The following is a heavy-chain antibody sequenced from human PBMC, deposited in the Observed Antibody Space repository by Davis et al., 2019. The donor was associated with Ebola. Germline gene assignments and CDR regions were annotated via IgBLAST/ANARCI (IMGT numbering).Heavy chain of an antibody. D-gene: IGHD2-2*01. V-gene: IGHV3-15*01. CDR2: IKSKTDGGTT. CDR3: TADVVPAATRGVYYYYYYGMDV. J-gene: IGHJ6*02. CDR1: GLTFSDAW. Sequence: GESLKISCGASGLTFSDAWVGWARQAPGKGLEWLGRIKSKTDGGTTDYAAPVKGRFTISRDDSKNTLYLQMNSLKTEDSAVYYCTADVVPAATRGVYYYYYYGMDVWGQGTTVTVSS.